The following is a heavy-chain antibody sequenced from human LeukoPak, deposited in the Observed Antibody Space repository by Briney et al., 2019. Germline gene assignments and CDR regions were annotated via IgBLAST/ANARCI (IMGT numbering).Heavy chain of an antibody. CDR3: ARQSGTYWGLDY. CDR2: MNAKTDAT. V-gene: IGHV1-2*02. D-gene: IGHD1-26*01. J-gene: IGHJ4*02. Sequence: ASVKVSCKASGYTFTGYYIHWVRQAPGHGLEWLGWMNAKTDATSSAQKFPGRFTMTRDTSIGTASMEFNSLTSDDTAVYYCARQSGTYWGLDYWGQGTLVTVSS. CDR1: GYTFTGYY.